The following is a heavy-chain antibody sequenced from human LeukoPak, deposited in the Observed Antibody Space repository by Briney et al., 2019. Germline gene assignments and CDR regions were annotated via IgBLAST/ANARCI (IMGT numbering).Heavy chain of an antibody. D-gene: IGHD6-13*01. Sequence: SETLSLTCTVSGGSISSSSYYWGWIRQPPGKGLEWIGSIYYSGSTYYNPSLKSRVTISVDTSKNQFSLKLSSVTAADTAVYYCARDLSLAAAGIDYWGQGTLVTVSS. V-gene: IGHV4-39*07. J-gene: IGHJ4*02. CDR1: GGSISSSSYY. CDR2: IYYSGST. CDR3: ARDLSLAAAGIDY.